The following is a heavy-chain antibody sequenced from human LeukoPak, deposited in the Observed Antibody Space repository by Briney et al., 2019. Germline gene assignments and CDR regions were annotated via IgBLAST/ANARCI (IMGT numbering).Heavy chain of an antibody. CDR3: ARDITMAYGMDV. V-gene: IGHV1-69*06. Sequence: SVNVSCKASGGTFSSYAISWVRQAPGQGLEWMGGIIPIFGTANYAQKFQGRVTITADKSTSTAYMELSSLRSEDTAVYYCARDITMAYGMDVWGKGNTVTVSS. D-gene: IGHD3-10*01. J-gene: IGHJ6*04. CDR1: GGTFSSYA. CDR2: IIPIFGTA.